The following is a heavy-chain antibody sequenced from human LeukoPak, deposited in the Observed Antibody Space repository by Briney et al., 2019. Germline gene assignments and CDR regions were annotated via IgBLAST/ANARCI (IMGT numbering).Heavy chain of an antibody. CDR1: GFTFSNAW. V-gene: IGHV3-15*01. CDR2: IKSKTDGGTT. Sequence: GGSLRLSCAASGFTFSNAWMSWVRQAPGKGLEWVGRIKSKTDGGTTDYAAPVKGRFTISRDDSKNTLYLQMNSLKTEDTAVYYCTTDQEVLLWFGDFDYWGQGTLVTVSS. J-gene: IGHJ4*02. D-gene: IGHD3-10*01. CDR3: TTDQEVLLWFGDFDY.